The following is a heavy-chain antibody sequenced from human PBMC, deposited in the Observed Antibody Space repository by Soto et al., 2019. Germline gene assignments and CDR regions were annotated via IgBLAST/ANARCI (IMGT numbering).Heavy chain of an antibody. D-gene: IGHD3-22*01. CDR3: AAGRXYYYDSSGYYYYYGMDV. J-gene: IGHJ6*02. Sequence: GASVQVSCNASGYTFTSYGISWVRQAPGQGLEWMGWISAYNGNTNYAQKLQGRVTMTTDTSTSTAYMELRSLRSDDTAVYYCAAGRXYYYDSSGYYYYYGMDVWGQGTTVTVSS. CDR1: GYTFTSYG. V-gene: IGHV1-18*04. CDR2: ISAYNGNT.